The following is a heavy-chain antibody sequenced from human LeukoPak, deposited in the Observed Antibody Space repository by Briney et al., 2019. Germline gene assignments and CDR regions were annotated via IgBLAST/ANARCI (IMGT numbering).Heavy chain of an antibody. CDR1: GFTFSSYS. J-gene: IGHJ2*01. Sequence: GGSLRLSCAASGFTFSSYSMNWVRQGPGKGLERVALIWSDGSEKHHADSVRGRFTISRDNSKNTLYLQMDSLRVEDTAVYYCARVPKYSTSWYFDLWGRGTLVTVSS. CDR3: ARVPKYSTSWYFDL. D-gene: IGHD5-18*01. CDR2: IWSDGSEK. V-gene: IGHV3-33*08.